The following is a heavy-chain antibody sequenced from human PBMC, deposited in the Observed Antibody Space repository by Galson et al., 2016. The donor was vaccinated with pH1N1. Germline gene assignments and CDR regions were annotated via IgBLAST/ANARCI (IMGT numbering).Heavy chain of an antibody. V-gene: IGHV1-69*13. CDR2: IITMFGTP. CDR1: GGTPTFSSYG. Sequence: SVKVSCKASGGTPTFSSYGISWVRPAPGQGLEWMGSIITMFGTPNYAQKFQGRLTITADASTSTAYMELSSLRSEDTAIYYCARGLDYYGSGYYVIWGQGTLVTVSS. D-gene: IGHD3-10*01. J-gene: IGHJ4*02. CDR3: ARGLDYYGSGYYVI.